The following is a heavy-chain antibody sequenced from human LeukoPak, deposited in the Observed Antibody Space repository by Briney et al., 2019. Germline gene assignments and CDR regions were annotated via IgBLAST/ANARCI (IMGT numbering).Heavy chain of an antibody. CDR3: AKDLYCSSTSCYEAVY. V-gene: IGHV3-23*01. D-gene: IGHD2-2*01. CDR2: ISGSGGST. Sequence: QPGGSLRLSCAASGFTFSSYDMSWVRQAPGKGLEWVSSISGSGGSTYYADSVKGRFTISRDNSKNTLYLQMNSLRAEDTAVYYCAKDLYCSSTSCYEAVYWGQGTLVTVSS. CDR1: GFTFSSYD. J-gene: IGHJ4*02.